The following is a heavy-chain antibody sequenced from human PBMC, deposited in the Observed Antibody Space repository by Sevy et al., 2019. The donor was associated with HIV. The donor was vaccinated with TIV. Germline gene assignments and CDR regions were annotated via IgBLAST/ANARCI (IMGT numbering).Heavy chain of an antibody. D-gene: IGHD3-10*01. CDR3: AKELYGSGSYYSPFDY. Sequence: GGSLRLSCAASGFTFDDYAMHWVRQAPGKGLEWVSGISWNSGSIGYADSVKGRFTISRDNAKNSLYLQMNSLRAEDTALYYCAKELYGSGSYYSPFDYWGQGTLITVSS. CDR1: GFTFDDYA. J-gene: IGHJ4*02. CDR2: ISWNSGSI. V-gene: IGHV3-9*01.